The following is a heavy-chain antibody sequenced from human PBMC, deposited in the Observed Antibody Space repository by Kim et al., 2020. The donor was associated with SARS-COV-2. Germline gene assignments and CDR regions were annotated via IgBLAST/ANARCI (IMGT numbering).Heavy chain of an antibody. J-gene: IGHJ5*02. CDR3: ARVVYGSGSYYTP. V-gene: IGHV1-69*01. D-gene: IGHD3-10*01. Sequence: YAQKFQGRVTITADESTSTAYMELSSLRSEDTAVYYCARVVYGSGSYYTPWGQGTLVTVSS.